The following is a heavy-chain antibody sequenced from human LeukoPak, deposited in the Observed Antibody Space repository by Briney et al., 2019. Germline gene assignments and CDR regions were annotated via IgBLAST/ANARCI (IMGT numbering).Heavy chain of an antibody. CDR3: ARSVEGYCRGGSCYYYSYYMDV. Sequence: PSETLSLTCAVYGGSFSGYYWSWIRQPPGKGLEWIGEINHSGSTNYNPSLKSRVTISEDTSKYQLSLKLSSVTAADTAMYYCARSVEGYCRGGSCYYYSYYMDVWGKGTTVTVSS. CDR1: GGSFSGYY. V-gene: IGHV4-34*01. D-gene: IGHD2-15*01. CDR2: INHSGST. J-gene: IGHJ6*03.